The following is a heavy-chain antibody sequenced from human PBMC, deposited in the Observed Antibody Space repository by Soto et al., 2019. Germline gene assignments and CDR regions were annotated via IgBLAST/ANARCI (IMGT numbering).Heavy chain of an antibody. D-gene: IGHD4-17*01. J-gene: IGHJ4*02. CDR3: ARHETLRGDYDY. V-gene: IGHV4-59*08. CDR2: IHYSGST. Sequence: SETLSLTCTVSGDSISSYYWSWIRQPPGKGLEWIGYIHYSGSTNYNPSLKSRVTISVDTSKNQFSLRLSSVTAADTAVYYCARHETLRGDYDYWGQGTLVTVSS. CDR1: GDSISSYY.